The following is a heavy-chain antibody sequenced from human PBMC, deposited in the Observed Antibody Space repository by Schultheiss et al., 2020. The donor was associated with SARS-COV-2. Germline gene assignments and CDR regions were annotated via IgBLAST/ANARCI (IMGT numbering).Heavy chain of an antibody. V-gene: IGHV4-38-2*02. CDR1: GFSISSGYY. Sequence: SETLSLTCTVSGFSISSGYYWGWIRQPPGKGLEWIGYIYYSGSTNYNPSLKSRVTISVDTSKNQFSLKLSSVTAADTAVYYCARHKQGAAPGPIDYWGQGTLVTVSS. CDR2: IYYSGST. D-gene: IGHD6-13*01. CDR3: ARHKQGAAPGPIDY. J-gene: IGHJ4*02.